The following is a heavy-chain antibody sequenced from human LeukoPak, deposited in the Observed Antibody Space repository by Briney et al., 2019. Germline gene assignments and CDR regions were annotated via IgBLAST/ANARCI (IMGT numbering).Heavy chain of an antibody. Sequence: GKSLKISCKGSEYSFSTYWIGWVRQIPGKGLEWMGIIYPADSDTRYSPSFQGQVTISVDKSLSTAYLQWSSLQASESAMYYCARAGLDFGFGQLDIDYWGQGTLVTVSS. V-gene: IGHV5-51*01. J-gene: IGHJ4*02. D-gene: IGHD3-10*01. CDR1: EYSFSTYW. CDR3: ARAGLDFGFGQLDIDY. CDR2: IYPADSDT.